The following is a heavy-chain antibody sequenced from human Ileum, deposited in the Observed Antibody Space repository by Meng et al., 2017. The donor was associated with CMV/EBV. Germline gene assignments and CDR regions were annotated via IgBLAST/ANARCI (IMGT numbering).Heavy chain of an antibody. CDR3: ARDIVVVVAAIKTYYYYGMDV. J-gene: IGHJ6*02. D-gene: IGHD2-15*01. Sequence: ASVKVSCKASGYTFTGYYMHWVRQAPGQRLEWMGWINPNSGGTNYAQKFQGRVTMTRDTSISTAYMELSRLRSDDTAVYYCARDIVVVVAAIKTYYYYGMDVWGQGTTVTVSS. CDR1: GYTFTGYY. CDR2: INPNSGGT. V-gene: IGHV1-2*02.